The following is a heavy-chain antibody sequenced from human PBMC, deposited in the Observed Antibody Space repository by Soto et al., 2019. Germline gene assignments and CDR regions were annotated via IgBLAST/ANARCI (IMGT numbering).Heavy chain of an antibody. CDR3: AREVQVHTPAFVY. V-gene: IGHV1-69*19. J-gene: IGHJ4*02. CDR1: GGTFNTYA. D-gene: IGHD3-10*01. Sequence: QVQLVQSGAEMKKPGSSVKVSCQSSGGTFNTYAMNWVRQAPGQGPEWMGDISPMFGAANYAPKFQGRVTLTADESTGTSYMQLSSLTSEYTALYFCAREVQVHTPAFVYWGQGTLVTVSS. CDR2: ISPMFGAA.